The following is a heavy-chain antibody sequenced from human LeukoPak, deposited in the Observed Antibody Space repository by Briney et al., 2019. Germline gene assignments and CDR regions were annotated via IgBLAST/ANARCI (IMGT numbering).Heavy chain of an antibody. V-gene: IGHV4-4*07. CDR1: GGSISSYY. J-gene: IGHJ4*02. Sequence: SETLSLTCTVSGGSISSYYWSWIRQPAGKGLEWIGRIYTSGSTNYNPSLKSRVTMSVDTSKNQFSLKLSSVTAADTAVYYCASFTRIKVGATTGIDYWGQGTLVTVSS. CDR2: IYTSGST. D-gene: IGHD1-26*01. CDR3: ASFTRIKVGATTGIDY.